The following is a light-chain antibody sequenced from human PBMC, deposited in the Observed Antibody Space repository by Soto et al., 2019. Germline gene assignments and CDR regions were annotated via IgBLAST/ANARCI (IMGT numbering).Light chain of an antibody. CDR3: QKRSNWPPA. CDR2: DAS. Sequence: EIVLTQSPATLSLSPGERATLSCRASQSVSSYLAWYQQKPGQAPRLLIYDASNRATGIPARFSGSGSGTDFHLTISSLEPEDFAVYYCQKRSNWPPAFGGGPKVEIK. CDR1: QSVSSY. J-gene: IGKJ4*01. V-gene: IGKV3-11*01.